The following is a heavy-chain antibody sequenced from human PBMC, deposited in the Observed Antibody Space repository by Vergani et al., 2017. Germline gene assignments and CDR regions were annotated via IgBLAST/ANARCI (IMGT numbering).Heavy chain of an antibody. CDR2: IKSKTDGGTT. J-gene: IGHJ5*02. CDR3: ITGPYCSSTSCPPRDWVDP. Sequence: EVQLVESGGGLVKPGGSLRLSCAASGFTFSSAWMSWVRPAPGKGLEWVGRIKSKTDGGTTDYAAPVKGRFTISTDDSKNTLYLQMNSLKTEDTAVYYCITGPYCSSTSCPPRDWVDPWGQGTLVTVAS. CDR1: GFTFSSAW. V-gene: IGHV3-15*01. D-gene: IGHD2-2*01.